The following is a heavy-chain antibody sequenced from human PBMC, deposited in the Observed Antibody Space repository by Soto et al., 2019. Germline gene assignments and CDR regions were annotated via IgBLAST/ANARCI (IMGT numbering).Heavy chain of an antibody. V-gene: IGHV3-33*01. CDR1: GFTFSSYG. J-gene: IGHJ3*01. CDR2: IWYDGSNK. Sequence: QVQLVESGGGVVQPGRSLRLSCAASGFTFSSYGMHWVRQAPGKGLEWVAVIWYDGSNKYYADSVKGRFTISRDNSKNTLYLQMNSLRAEDTAVYYCAREGSGGSSILWGQGTMVTVSS. CDR3: AREGSGGSSIL. D-gene: IGHD2-15*01.